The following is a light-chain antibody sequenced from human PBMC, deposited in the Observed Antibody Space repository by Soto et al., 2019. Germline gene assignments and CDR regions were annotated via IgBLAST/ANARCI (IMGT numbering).Light chain of an antibody. V-gene: IGKV3-20*01. CDR3: QQYRSSPPSIT. CDR2: GAS. CDR1: QSVSSSY. Sequence: ELVLTQSAGTLSLSPGERATLSCRASQSVSSSYLAWYQQKRGKAPRLLIYGASNRATGIPDRFSGGGSGTDFTLTITRVEPEDFAVYYCQQYRSSPPSITFGQGTRLEIK. J-gene: IGKJ5*01.